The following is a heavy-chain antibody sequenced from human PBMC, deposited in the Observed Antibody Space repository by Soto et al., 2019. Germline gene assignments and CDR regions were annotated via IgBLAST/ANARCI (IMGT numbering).Heavy chain of an antibody. CDR1: GLTFSSYA. D-gene: IGHD3-3*01. CDR3: AVDSLANLDY. V-gene: IGHV3-30-3*01. Sequence: QVQLVESGGGVVQPGRSLRLSCAASGLTFSSYAMHWVRQAPDKGLEWVAVISYDGGDKYYADSVKGRFTISRDNSKNTLYLQVNSLRADDTAVYYCAVDSLANLDYWGQGTLVTVSS. CDR2: ISYDGGDK. J-gene: IGHJ4*02.